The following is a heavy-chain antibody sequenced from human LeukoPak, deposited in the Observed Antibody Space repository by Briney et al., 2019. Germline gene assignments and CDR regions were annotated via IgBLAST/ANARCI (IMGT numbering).Heavy chain of an antibody. Sequence: SETLSLTCTVSGGSISSYYWSWIRQPPGKGLEWIGYIYYSGSTNYNPSLKSRVTISVDTSKNQFSLKLSSVTAADTAVYYCARAGAVVVTANNWFDPGGQGTLVTVSS. CDR3: ARAGAVVVTANNWFDP. CDR2: IYYSGST. CDR1: GGSISSYY. J-gene: IGHJ5*02. V-gene: IGHV4-59*01. D-gene: IGHD2-21*02.